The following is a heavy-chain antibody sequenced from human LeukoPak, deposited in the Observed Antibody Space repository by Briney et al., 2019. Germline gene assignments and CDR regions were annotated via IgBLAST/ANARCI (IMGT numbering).Heavy chain of an antibody. Sequence: GASVKVSCKASGGTFSSHAINWVRQAPGQGLEWMGRIIPMFNTPNYAQKFHGRVTITADESTSTAYMELRRLRSEDTAVYYCATGYYYGSGSYSDYWGQGTLVTVSS. V-gene: IGHV1-69*13. CDR3: ATGYYYGSGSYSDY. D-gene: IGHD3-10*01. CDR1: GGTFSSHA. CDR2: IIPMFNTP. J-gene: IGHJ4*02.